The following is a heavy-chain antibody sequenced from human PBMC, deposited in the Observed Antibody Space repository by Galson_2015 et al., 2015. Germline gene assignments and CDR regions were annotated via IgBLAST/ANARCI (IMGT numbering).Heavy chain of an antibody. Sequence: SLRLSCAASGFTFSSYWMSWVRQAPGKGLEWVANIKQDGSEKYYVDSVKGRFTISRDNAKNSLYLQMNSLRAEDTAVYYCARVGEGRYCSSTSCYMADGMDVWGQGTTVTVSS. CDR2: IKQDGSEK. J-gene: IGHJ6*02. CDR1: GFTFSSYW. CDR3: ARVGEGRYCSSTSCYMADGMDV. V-gene: IGHV3-7*01. D-gene: IGHD2-2*02.